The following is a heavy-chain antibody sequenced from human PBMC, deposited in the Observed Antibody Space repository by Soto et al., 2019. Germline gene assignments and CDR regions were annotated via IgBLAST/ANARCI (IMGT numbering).Heavy chain of an antibody. Sequence: QVQLVESGGGVVQPGRSLRLSCAASGFSFSISPMHWGRQAPGKGPEWVALISYDGTNKFYADSVKGRFTISRDNSKSTLYLQVDSLRPEDAAVYYCARDPKTSGGQNWAFNYFDSWGQGTLVTVSS. J-gene: IGHJ4*02. CDR1: GFSFSISP. D-gene: IGHD7-27*01. V-gene: IGHV3-30-3*01. CDR3: ARDPKTSGGQNWAFNYFDS. CDR2: ISYDGTNK.